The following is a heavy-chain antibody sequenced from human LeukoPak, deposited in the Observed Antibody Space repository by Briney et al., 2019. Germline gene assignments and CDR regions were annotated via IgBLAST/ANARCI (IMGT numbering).Heavy chain of an antibody. V-gene: IGHV4-38-2*02. CDR1: GYFISSGYY. CDR2: IYHSGST. J-gene: IGHJ4*02. CDR3: ARDGYSYGPDFDY. D-gene: IGHD5-18*01. Sequence: NPSETLSLTCAVSGYFISSGYYWGWIRQPPGKGLEWIGSIYHSGSTYYNPSLKSRVTISVDTSKNQFSLKLSSVTAADTAVYYRARDGYSYGPDFDYWGQGTLVTVSS.